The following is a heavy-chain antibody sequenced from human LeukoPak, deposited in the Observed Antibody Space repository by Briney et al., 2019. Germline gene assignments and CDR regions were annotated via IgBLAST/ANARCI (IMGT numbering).Heavy chain of an antibody. V-gene: IGHV4-34*01. CDR1: GGSFSGYY. Sequence: SETLSLTCAVYGGSFSGYYWSWIRQPPGKGLEWIGEINHSGTANYNPSLKSRVTISVDKSKNQFSLKLSSVTAADTAVYYCARAPNWKHFDYWGQGTLVTVSS. J-gene: IGHJ4*02. D-gene: IGHD1-1*01. CDR2: INHSGTA. CDR3: ARAPNWKHFDY.